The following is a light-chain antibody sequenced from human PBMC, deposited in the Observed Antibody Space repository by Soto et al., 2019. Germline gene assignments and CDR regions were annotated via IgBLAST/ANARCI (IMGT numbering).Light chain of an antibody. V-gene: IGKV3-15*01. CDR3: QPYNNWPLT. CDR1: QGIGGT. J-gene: IGKJ4*01. CDR2: DTS. Sequence: EVVRRQSPDTLSASPGEGATLSCRASQGIGGTLAWNQHKPSQTPRLLIYDTSTRATGVPTRFSGSRSGAEFPLTITSLQSEYFAVYYCQPYNNWPLTFGGGTKVDIK.